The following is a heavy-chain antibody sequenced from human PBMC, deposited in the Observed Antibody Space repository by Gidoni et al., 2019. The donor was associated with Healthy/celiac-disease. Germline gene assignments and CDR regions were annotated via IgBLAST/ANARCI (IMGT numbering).Heavy chain of an antibody. V-gene: IGHV1-2*02. CDR1: GYTFTGYY. CDR3: ARDYGYDFLPGRVNYYYYGMDV. CDR2: INPNSGGT. D-gene: IGHD3-3*01. Sequence: QVQLVQSGAEVKKPGASVKVSCTASGYTFTGYYMHWVRQAPGQGLEWMGWINPNSGGTNYAQKFQGRVTMTRDTSISTAYMELSRLRSDDTAVYYCARDYGYDFLPGRVNYYYYGMDVWGQGTTVTVSS. J-gene: IGHJ6*02.